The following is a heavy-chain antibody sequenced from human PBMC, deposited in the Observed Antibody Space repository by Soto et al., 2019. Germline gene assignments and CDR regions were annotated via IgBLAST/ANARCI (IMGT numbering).Heavy chain of an antibody. V-gene: IGHV1-46*03. J-gene: IGHJ6*03. CDR1: GYTFTSYY. CDR3: ARDTGDSTYYYYYYMDV. CDR2: INPSGGST. D-gene: IGHD4-17*01. Sequence: QVQLVQSGAEVKKPGASVKVSCKASGYTFTSYYMHWVRQAPGQGLEWMGIINPSGGSTSYAKKFPGGVTMTRDTSTSTVYMELRSLRSEDTAVYYCARDTGDSTYYYYYYMDVWGKGTTVTVSS.